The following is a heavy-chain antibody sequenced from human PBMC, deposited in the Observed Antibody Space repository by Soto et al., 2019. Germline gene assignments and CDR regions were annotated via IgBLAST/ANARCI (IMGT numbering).Heavy chain of an antibody. D-gene: IGHD6-6*01. CDR2: IYYSGST. CDR3: ARGRLAARLIGWFDP. CDR1: GGSISSGDYY. J-gene: IGHJ5*02. V-gene: IGHV4-30-4*01. Sequence: ASETLSLTCTVSGGSISSGDYYWSWIRQPPGKGLEWIGYIYYSGSTYYNPSLKSRVTISVDTSKNQFSLKLSSVTAADTAVYYCARGRLAARLIGWFDPWGQGTLITVSS.